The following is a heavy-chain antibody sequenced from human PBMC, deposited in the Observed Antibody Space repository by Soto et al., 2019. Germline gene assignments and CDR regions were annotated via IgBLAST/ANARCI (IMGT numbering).Heavy chain of an antibody. J-gene: IGHJ5*02. CDR2: IIPIFGTA. D-gene: IGHD3-3*01. V-gene: IGHV1-69*13. CDR1: GGTFSSYA. CDR3: ASLERPDDFWSGYSETYNWFDP. Sequence: SVKVSCKASGGTFSSYAISWVRQAPGQGLEWMGGIIPIFGTANYAQKFQGRVTITADESTSTAYMELSSLRSEDTAVYYCASLERPDDFWSGYSETYNWFDPWGQGTLVTVSS.